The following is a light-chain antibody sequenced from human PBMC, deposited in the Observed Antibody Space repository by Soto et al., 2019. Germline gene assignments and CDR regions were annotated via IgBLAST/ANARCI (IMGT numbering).Light chain of an antibody. CDR2: EVT. J-gene: IGLJ3*02. CDR3: NSYTSTSARV. Sequence: QSALTQPASVSGSPGQSITISCTGTSSDVGAYNYVSWYQQYPGKAPKLIIYEVTNRPSGVSNRFSGSKSANTASLTISGLQAEDEADYYRNSYTSTSARVFGGGTKVTVL. CDR1: SSDVGAYNY. V-gene: IGLV2-14*01.